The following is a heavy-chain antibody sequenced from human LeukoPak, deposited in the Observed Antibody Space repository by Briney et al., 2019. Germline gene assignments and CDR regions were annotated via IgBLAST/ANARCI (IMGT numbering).Heavy chain of an antibody. CDR3: ARPDRRYCSGGSCYLVY. D-gene: IGHD2-15*01. V-gene: IGHV1-18*01. CDR2: ISAYNGNT. Sequence: ASVKVSCKASGYTFTSYGISWVRQAPGQGLEWMGWISAYNGNTNYAQKLQGRVTMTTDTSTSTAYMELRSLRSDDTAVYYCARPDRRYCSGGSCYLVYWGQGTLVTVSS. J-gene: IGHJ4*02. CDR1: GYTFTSYG.